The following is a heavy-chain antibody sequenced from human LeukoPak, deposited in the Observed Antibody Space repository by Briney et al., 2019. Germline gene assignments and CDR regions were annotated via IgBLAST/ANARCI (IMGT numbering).Heavy chain of an antibody. CDR1: GGSINNYY. Sequence: SETLSLTCTVSGGSINNYYWNWIRQPPGKGLEWIGYIYYSGSTNYNPSLKSRVTISVDTSKNQFSLKLSSVTAADTAVYYCARDSCGGDCPFDPWGQGTLVTVSS. CDR3: ARDSCGGDCPFDP. V-gene: IGHV4-59*01. D-gene: IGHD2-21*01. CDR2: IYYSGST. J-gene: IGHJ5*02.